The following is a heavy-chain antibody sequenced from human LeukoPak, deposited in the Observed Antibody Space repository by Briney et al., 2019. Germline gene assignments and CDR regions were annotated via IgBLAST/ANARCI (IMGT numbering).Heavy chain of an antibody. D-gene: IGHD3-3*01. J-gene: IGHJ4*02. Sequence: ASVKVSCKASGYTFNSYDISWVRQAPGQGLEWMAWISTYNGNTNYTLKVQGRATMTTDTSTSTAYMELRSLRSDDTAVYYCARVLRYDFWSAYYFDYWGQGTLVTVSS. CDR3: ARVLRYDFWSAYYFDY. CDR2: ISTYNGNT. V-gene: IGHV1-18*01. CDR1: GYTFNSYD.